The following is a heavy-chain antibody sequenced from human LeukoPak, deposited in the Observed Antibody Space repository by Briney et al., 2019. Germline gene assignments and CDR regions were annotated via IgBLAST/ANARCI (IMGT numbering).Heavy chain of an antibody. CDR2: IRSKANSYAT. Sequence: GGSLRLSCAASGFTFSGSAMHWVRQASGKGLEWVGRIRSKANSYATAYAASVKGRFTISRDDSKSIAYLQMNSLRAEDTAVYYCAKVDRDYYDSSGYYGYWGQGTLVTVSS. J-gene: IGHJ4*02. D-gene: IGHD3-22*01. V-gene: IGHV3-73*01. CDR1: GFTFSGSA. CDR3: AKVDRDYYDSSGYYGY.